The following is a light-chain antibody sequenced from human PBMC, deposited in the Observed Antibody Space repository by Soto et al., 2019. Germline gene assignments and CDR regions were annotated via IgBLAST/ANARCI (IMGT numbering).Light chain of an antibody. CDR2: DAS. CDR3: QQYETFSGT. Sequence: DIQMTQSPSTLSASVGDRVTITCRASQSISSWLAWYQQKPGEAPKLLIYDASALPRGVPSRFSGSGSGTKFTLTIASLQPDDFATYYCQQYETFSGTFGPGTKADIK. CDR1: QSISSW. J-gene: IGKJ1*01. V-gene: IGKV1-5*01.